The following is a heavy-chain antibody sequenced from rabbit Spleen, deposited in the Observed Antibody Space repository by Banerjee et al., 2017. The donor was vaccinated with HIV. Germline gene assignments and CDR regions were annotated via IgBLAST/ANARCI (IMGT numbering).Heavy chain of an antibody. D-gene: IGHD7-1*01. CDR2: IAAGSGGTT. Sequence: QSLEESGGDLVKPGASLTLTCKASGFSFGSGYYVCWVRQAPGKGLEWIACIAAGSGGTTYYASWAKGRFTISKTSSTTVTLQMTSLTAADTATYFCARFYAGYGDFGYAAMWGQGTLVTVS. CDR3: ARFYAGYGDFGYAAM. V-gene: IGHV1S40*01. CDR1: GFSFGSGYY. J-gene: IGHJ4*01.